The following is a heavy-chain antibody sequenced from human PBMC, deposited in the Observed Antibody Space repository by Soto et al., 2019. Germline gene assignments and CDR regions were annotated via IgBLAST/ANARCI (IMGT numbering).Heavy chain of an antibody. V-gene: IGHV1-69*13. Sequence: ASVKVSCKASGYTFSNNAIHWVRQAPGQELEWMGGIIPIFGTANYAQKFQGRVTITADESTSTAYMELSSLRSEDTAVYCCARVGKATVIDAFDIWGQGTMVTVSS. CDR1: GYTFSNNA. CDR2: IIPIFGTA. D-gene: IGHD1-26*01. CDR3: ARVGKATVIDAFDI. J-gene: IGHJ3*02.